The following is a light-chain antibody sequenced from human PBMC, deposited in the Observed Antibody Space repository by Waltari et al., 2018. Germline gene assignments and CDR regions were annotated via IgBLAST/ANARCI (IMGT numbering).Light chain of an antibody. CDR3: MQSLQLPIT. Sequence: DIVMTQTPLSLSVTPGQPAPISCQSSQSLLHTDGRTYLFWYLQKPGQSPQLLIYEVSKRFSGVPDRFSGSGSGTDFTLKISRVEAEDVGVYYCMQSLQLPITFGQGTRLEIK. V-gene: IGKV2D-29*02. CDR2: EVS. CDR1: QSLLHTDGRTY. J-gene: IGKJ5*01.